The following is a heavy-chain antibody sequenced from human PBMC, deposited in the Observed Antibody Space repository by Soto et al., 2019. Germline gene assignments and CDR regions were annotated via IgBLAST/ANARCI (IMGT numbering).Heavy chain of an antibody. CDR1: GDSISSYY. D-gene: IGHD3-10*01. J-gene: IGHJ4*02. CDR3: ARDKVRGVIDY. Sequence: PSETLSLTCTVSGDSISSYYWNWIRQPPGKGPEWTGYISYSGSTNYNPSLKSRVTISVDTSKNQFSLNLSSVTAADTAVYYCARDKVRGVIDYWGQGTLVTVSS. CDR2: ISYSGST. V-gene: IGHV4-59*01.